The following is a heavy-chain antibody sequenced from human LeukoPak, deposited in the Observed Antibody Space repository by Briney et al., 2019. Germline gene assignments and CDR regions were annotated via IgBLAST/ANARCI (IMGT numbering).Heavy chain of an antibody. V-gene: IGHV3-48*04. J-gene: IGHJ4*02. CDR1: GFTFSSYS. D-gene: IGHD6-19*01. CDR2: ISSSSSTI. Sequence: GGSLRLSCAASGFTFSSYSMNWVRQAPGKGLEWVSYISSSSSTIYYADSVKGRFTISRDNAKNSLYLQMNSLRAEDTAAYYCARGSSLGHFDYWGQGTLVTVSS. CDR3: ARGSSLGHFDY.